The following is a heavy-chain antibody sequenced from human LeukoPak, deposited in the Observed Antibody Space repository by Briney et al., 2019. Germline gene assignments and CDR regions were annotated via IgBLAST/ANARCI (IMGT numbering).Heavy chain of an antibody. J-gene: IGHJ6*02. D-gene: IGHD2-2*01. V-gene: IGHV3-30-3*01. CDR1: GFTFSSYA. CDR2: ISYDGSNK. Sequence: PGRSLRLSCAASGFTFSSYAMHWVRQAPGKGLEWVAVISYDGSNKYYADSVKGRFTISRDNSKNTLYLQMNSLRAKDTAVYYCARDPEYCSSTSCYQYYYYGMDVWGQGTTVTVSS. CDR3: ARDPEYCSSTSCYQYYYYGMDV.